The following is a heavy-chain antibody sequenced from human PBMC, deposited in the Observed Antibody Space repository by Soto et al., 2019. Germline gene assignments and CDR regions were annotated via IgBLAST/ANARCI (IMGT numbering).Heavy chain of an antibody. Sequence: QVQLVQSGAEVKKPGSSVKVSCKASGGTFSSYTISWVRQAPGQGLEWMGRIIPILGIANYAQKFQGRVTITADKSTSTAYMELSSLRSEDTAVYYCATAMVRGVTQNLSDYWGQGTLVTVSS. CDR1: GGTFSSYT. V-gene: IGHV1-69*02. J-gene: IGHJ4*02. CDR3: ATAMVRGVTQNLSDY. CDR2: IIPILGIA. D-gene: IGHD3-10*01.